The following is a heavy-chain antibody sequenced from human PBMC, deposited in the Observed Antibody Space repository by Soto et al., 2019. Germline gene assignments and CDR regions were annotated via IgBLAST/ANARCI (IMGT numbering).Heavy chain of an antibody. V-gene: IGHV4-39*07. J-gene: IGHJ1*01. D-gene: IGHD2-8*02. CDR2: IFHDGNT. CDR3: ARHEGWTGPDQ. Sequence: PSETLSLTCSVSGDSIGSGVHYWNWIRQPPGKGLEWIAEIFHDGNTNYSPSLKSRVTISVDKSQNQFSLNVYSVTAADTAVYYCARHEGWTGPDQWGQGTLVTVSS. CDR1: GDSIGSGVHY.